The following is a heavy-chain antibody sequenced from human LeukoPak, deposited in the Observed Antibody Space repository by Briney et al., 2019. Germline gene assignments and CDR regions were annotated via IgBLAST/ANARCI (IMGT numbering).Heavy chain of an antibody. CDR2: IRYDGSNK. CDR1: GFTFSSYG. Sequence: GGSLRLSCAASGFTFSSYGMHWVRQAPDKGLEWVAFIRYDGSNKYYADSVKGRFTISRDNSKNTLYLQMNSLRAEDTAVYYCAKVSDILTGYYPYWGQGTLVTVSS. D-gene: IGHD3-9*01. CDR3: AKVSDILTGYYPY. J-gene: IGHJ4*02. V-gene: IGHV3-30*02.